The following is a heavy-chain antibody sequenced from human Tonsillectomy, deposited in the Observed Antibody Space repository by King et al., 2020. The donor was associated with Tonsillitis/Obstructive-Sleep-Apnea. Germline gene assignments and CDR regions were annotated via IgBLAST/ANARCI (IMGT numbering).Heavy chain of an antibody. CDR2: INHSGST. Sequence: VQLQQWGAGLLRPSETLSRTCAVYGGTFRGYYWSWIRQPPGKGLEWIGEINHSGSTNYNPSLKSRVTISVDTSKNQFSLRLSSVTAADTAVYYCATAAGGYIDYWGQGTLVTVSS. D-gene: IGHD2-15*01. J-gene: IGHJ4*02. V-gene: IGHV4-34*01. CDR3: ATAAGGYIDY. CDR1: GGTFRGYY.